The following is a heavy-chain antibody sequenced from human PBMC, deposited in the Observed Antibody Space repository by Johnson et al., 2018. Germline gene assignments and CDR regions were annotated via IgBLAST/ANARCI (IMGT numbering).Heavy chain of an antibody. J-gene: IGHJ6*02. CDR2: VGSMT. D-gene: IGHD6-6*01. Sequence: VQLVESGGGLVQPGGSLRLSCTASGFTFSNYAMCWVRQAPGKGLEWVAAVGSMTYYAPSVTGRFTISRDNSKNTVFLQMNSLRAEDTAVYYCAKDREQRVLLFGMDVWGQGTTVTVSS. CDR1: GFTFSNYA. CDR3: AKDREQRVLLFGMDV. V-gene: IGHV3-23*04.